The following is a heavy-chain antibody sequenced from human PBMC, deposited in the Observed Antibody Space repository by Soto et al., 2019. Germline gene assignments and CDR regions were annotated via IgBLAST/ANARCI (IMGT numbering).Heavy chain of an antibody. CDR1: GFTFSTYW. D-gene: IGHD3-9*01. J-gene: IGHJ4*02. CDR2: INSDGIST. Sequence: EVQLMESGGGLVQPGGSLRLSCTASGFTFSTYWMHWVRQAPGKGLVWVAHINSDGISTIYADSVKGRFTISRDNAKNTLNLQMNSLRVEDTAVYFCARREYDSVTSYSLDYWGQGTLVTVSS. V-gene: IGHV3-74*01. CDR3: ARREYDSVTSYSLDY.